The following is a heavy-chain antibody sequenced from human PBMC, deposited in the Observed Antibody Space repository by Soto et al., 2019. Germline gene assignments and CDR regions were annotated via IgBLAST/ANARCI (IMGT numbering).Heavy chain of an antibody. J-gene: IGHJ4*02. CDR1: GFTFSDHY. CDR2: IRSNTYGGTT. D-gene: IGHD6-6*01. V-gene: IGHV3-49*04. Sequence: GGSLRLSCAASGFTFSDHYMDWVRQAPGKGLEWIGYIRSNTYGGTTEYAASVKGRFTISRDDSKRVAHLQMNSLETEDTAVYFCARRKYLDYWGQGTLVTVSS. CDR3: ARRKYLDY.